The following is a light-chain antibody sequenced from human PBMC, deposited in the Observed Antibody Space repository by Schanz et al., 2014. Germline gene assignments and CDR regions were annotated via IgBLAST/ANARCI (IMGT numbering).Light chain of an antibody. V-gene: IGLV2-14*03. J-gene: IGLJ1*01. CDR1: SSDIGGYNF. CDR2: DVT. Sequence: QSVLTQPASVSGSPGQSITLSCTGTSSDIGGYNFVSWYRQHPGKAPKLMIYDVTSRPSGVPARFSGSKSGNTASLTISGLQAEDEADYYCSSYTISSSYVFGTGTKLTVL. CDR3: SSYTISSSYV.